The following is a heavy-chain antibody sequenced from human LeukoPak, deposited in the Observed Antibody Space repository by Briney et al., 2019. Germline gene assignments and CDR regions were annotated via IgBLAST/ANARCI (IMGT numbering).Heavy chain of an antibody. D-gene: IGHD3-3*01. V-gene: IGHV3-74*01. CDR1: GFTFSSFW. J-gene: IGHJ5*02. Sequence: GGFLRLSCAASGFTFSSFWMHWVRQAPGKGLVWVSRINNDGSSTAYADSVKGRFTISRDNAKNTLYLQMNSLRAEDTAVYYCARDSFVTISGGWNWFDPWGQGTLVTVSS. CDR3: ARDSFVTISGGWNWFDP. CDR2: INNDGSST.